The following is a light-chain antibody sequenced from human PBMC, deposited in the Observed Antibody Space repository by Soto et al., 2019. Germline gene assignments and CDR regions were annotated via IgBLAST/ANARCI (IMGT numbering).Light chain of an antibody. Sequence: DIQLTQSPSSVSASVGDSVTITCRASQSVDNWLAWYQQKPGKAPKLLIYSTSSLQSGVPSRFSGSGSGTDFTLTISGLQPEDCAIYYCQQANTFPFIFGQGTRLDIK. CDR1: QSVDNW. J-gene: IGKJ5*01. CDR2: STS. CDR3: QQANTFPFI. V-gene: IGKV1-12*01.